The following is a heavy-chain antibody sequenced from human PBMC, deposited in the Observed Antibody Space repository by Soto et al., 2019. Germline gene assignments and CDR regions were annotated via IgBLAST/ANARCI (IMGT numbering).Heavy chain of an antibody. Sequence: GESLKISCKGSGYSFTSYWIGWVRQMPGKGLEWMGIIYPGDSDTRYSPSFQGQVTISADKSISTAYLQWSSLKASDTAMYYCAINQYYDFWSGYYKNYYYYGMDVWGQGTTVTVSS. CDR2: IYPGDSDT. CDR3: AINQYYDFWSGYYKNYYYYGMDV. CDR1: GYSFTSYW. V-gene: IGHV5-51*01. D-gene: IGHD3-3*01. J-gene: IGHJ6*02.